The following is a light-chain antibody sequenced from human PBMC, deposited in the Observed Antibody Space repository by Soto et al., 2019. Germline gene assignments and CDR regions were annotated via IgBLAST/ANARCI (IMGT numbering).Light chain of an antibody. Sequence: QSVLTQPPSVSGAPGQRVTISCTGTGSNIGAGYDVHWYQQFPGTAPKLLISGKTSRPSGVPDRFSASKSGTSASLAITGLQAEDEADYYCQSYDNSLSGSWVFSGGTKLTVL. V-gene: IGLV1-40*01. CDR3: QSYDNSLSGSWV. CDR1: GSNIGAGYD. J-gene: IGLJ3*02. CDR2: GKT.